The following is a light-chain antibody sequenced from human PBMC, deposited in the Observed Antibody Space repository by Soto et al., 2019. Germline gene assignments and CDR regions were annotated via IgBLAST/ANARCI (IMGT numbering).Light chain of an antibody. V-gene: IGKV3-11*01. J-gene: IGKJ4*01. CDR2: GAS. CDR1: QSVYTY. CDR3: KQRSSWPLT. Sequence: EIVLTQSPATLSLSLGERATLSCRASQSVYTYLAWYQQKPGQAPRLLIYGASNRATGIPARFSGSGSGTDFTLTISSLEAEDFAVYYCKQRSSWPLTFGGGTKVEI.